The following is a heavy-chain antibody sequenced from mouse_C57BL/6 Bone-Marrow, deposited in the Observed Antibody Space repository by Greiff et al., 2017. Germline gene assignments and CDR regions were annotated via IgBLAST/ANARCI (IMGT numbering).Heavy chain of an antibody. CDR3: AITIPYYYAMDY. CDR1: GFTFTDYY. CDR2: IRNKANGYTT. V-gene: IGHV7-3*01. J-gene: IGHJ4*01. Sequence: EVKLVESGGGLVQPGGSLSLSCAASGFTFTDYYMSWVRQPPGKALEWLGFIRNKANGYTTEYSASVKGRFTISRDNYQSILYLQMNAQRAEDSATYYCAITIPYYYAMDYWGQGTSVTVSS.